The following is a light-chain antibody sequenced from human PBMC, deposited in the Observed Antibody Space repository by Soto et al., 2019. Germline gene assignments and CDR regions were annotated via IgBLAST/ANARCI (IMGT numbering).Light chain of an antibody. Sequence: IQVTQSPSSLSASIGDRVTITCRASQGISSFLAWYQQKPGNAPELLIFGASTLQSGVPSRFSGSGSGTDFTLTISSPQPEDFATYYCQQLRDYPLTFGGGTKV. V-gene: IGKV1-9*01. CDR2: GAS. J-gene: IGKJ4*01. CDR3: QQLRDYPLT. CDR1: QGISSF.